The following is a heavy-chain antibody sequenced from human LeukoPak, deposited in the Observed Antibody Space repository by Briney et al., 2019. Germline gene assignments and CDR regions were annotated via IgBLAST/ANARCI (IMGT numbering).Heavy chain of an antibody. CDR2: ISYDGSNK. CDR3: ARDGIVYDSSGLDAFDI. Sequence: PGGSLRLSCAASGFTFSSYAMHWVRQAPGKGLEWVAVISYDGSNKYYADSVKGRFTISRDNSKNTLYLQMNSLGAEDTAVYYCARDGIVYDSSGLDAFDIWGQGTMVTVSS. J-gene: IGHJ3*02. D-gene: IGHD3-22*01. V-gene: IGHV3-30*04. CDR1: GFTFSSYA.